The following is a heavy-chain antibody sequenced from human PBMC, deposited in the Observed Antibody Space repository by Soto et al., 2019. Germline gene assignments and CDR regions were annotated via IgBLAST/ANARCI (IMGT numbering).Heavy chain of an antibody. J-gene: IGHJ3*02. CDR2: ISYDGSHK. CDR3: AKDGPYDTTLGAFDI. D-gene: IGHD3-22*01. CDR1: GFTFSSYG. V-gene: IGHV3-30*18. Sequence: GGSLRLSCAASGFTFSSYGMHWVRQAPGKGLEWVAVISYDGSHKYYADAVKGRFTISRDNTNNTLYLQMTSLRAEDTAVYYCAKDGPYDTTLGAFDIWGQGTMVT.